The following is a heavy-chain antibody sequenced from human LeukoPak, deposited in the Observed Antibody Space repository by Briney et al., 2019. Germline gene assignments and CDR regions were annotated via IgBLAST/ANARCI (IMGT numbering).Heavy chain of an antibody. J-gene: IGHJ5*02. CDR3: ARGVEMATIGGYNWFDP. CDR1: GASISSYY. CDR2: IYTSGST. V-gene: IGHV4-4*07. D-gene: IGHD5-24*01. Sequence: SETLSLTCTVSGASISSYYRTWIRQPAGKGLEWIGRIYTSGSTYYNPSLKSRVTMSVDTSKNQFSLKLRSVTAADTAVYYCARGVEMATIGGYNWFDPWGQGTLVTVSS.